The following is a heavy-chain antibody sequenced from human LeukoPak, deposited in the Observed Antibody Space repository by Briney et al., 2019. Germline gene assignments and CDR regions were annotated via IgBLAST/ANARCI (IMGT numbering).Heavy chain of an antibody. CDR3: AKDIARSSSWYYFDY. CDR2: ISWNSGSI. CDR1: GFTFDDYA. J-gene: IGHJ4*02. Sequence: PGGSLRLSCAAPGFTFDDYAMHWVRQAPGKGLEWVSGISWNSGSIGYADSVKGRFTISRDNAKNSLYLQMNSLRAEDTALYYCAKDIARSSSWYYFDYWGQGTLVTVSS. D-gene: IGHD6-13*01. V-gene: IGHV3-9*01.